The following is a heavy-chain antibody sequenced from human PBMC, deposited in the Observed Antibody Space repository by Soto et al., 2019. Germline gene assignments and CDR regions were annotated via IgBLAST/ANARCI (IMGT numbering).Heavy chain of an antibody. CDR3: AKVSEDIVVVVAGSSDYYFDY. Sequence: QVQLVESGGGVVQPGRSLRLSCAASGFTFSSYGMHWVRQAPGKGLEWVAVVSYDGSNKYYADSVKGRFTISRDNSKNTLYLQMNSLRAEDTVVYYCAKVSEDIVVVVAGSSDYYFDYWGQGTLVTVSS. CDR1: GFTFSSYG. D-gene: IGHD2-15*01. V-gene: IGHV3-30*18. CDR2: VSYDGSNK. J-gene: IGHJ4*02.